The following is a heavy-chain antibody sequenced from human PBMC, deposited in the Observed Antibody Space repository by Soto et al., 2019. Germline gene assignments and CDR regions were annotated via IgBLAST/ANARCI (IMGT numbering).Heavy chain of an antibody. CDR3: AKDIRVYGENDMDV. J-gene: IGHJ6*02. D-gene: IGHD2-8*01. CDR1: GFTFSSYG. Sequence: QVQLVESGGGVVQPGRSLRLSCAASGFTFSSYGMHWVRQAPGKGLEWVAVISYDGSNKYYADSVKGRFPISRDNSKNTLYLQMNSLRAEDTAVYYCAKDIRVYGENDMDVWGQGTTVTVSS. V-gene: IGHV3-30*18. CDR2: ISYDGSNK.